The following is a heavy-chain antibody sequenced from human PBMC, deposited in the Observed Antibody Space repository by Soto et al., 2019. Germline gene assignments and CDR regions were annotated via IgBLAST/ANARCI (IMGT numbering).Heavy chain of an antibody. CDR1: GFTLSNAW. V-gene: IGHV3-15*07. CDR2: IRSKTSGGTT. D-gene: IGHD2-8*02. J-gene: IGHJ4*01. Sequence: GGSLRLSCAASGFTLSNAWINWVRQAPGKGLEWVGRIRSKTSGGTTDFAAPVKGRFAISRDDSKDMVYLQMNSLRTEDTAVYYCTTDSLFTGVLVRFDFWGHGALVTVSS. CDR3: TTDSLFTGVLVRFDF.